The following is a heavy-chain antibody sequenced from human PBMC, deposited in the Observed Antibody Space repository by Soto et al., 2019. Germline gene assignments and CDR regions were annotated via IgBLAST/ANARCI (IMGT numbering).Heavy chain of an antibody. CDR2: IKRDGSST. J-gene: IGHJ6*03. D-gene: IGHD4-4*01. Sequence: GGSLRLSCAASGFTFSDYWMHWVRQAPGKGLEWVSRIKRDGSSTYYADSVKGRFTISRDNSKNTLYLQMNSLRAEDTAVYYCARDLPWYSNYAEYYYYYMDVWGKGTTVTVSS. CDR1: GFTFSDYW. CDR3: ARDLPWYSNYAEYYYYYMDV. V-gene: IGHV3-74*01.